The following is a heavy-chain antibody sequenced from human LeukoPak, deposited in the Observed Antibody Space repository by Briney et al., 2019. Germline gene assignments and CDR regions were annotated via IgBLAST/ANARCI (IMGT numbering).Heavy chain of an antibody. V-gene: IGHV3-23*01. CDR2: ITNSGGTA. J-gene: IGHJ4*02. Sequence: PGGSLRLSCVASGFTFSSYAMSWVRQAPGKGLEWVSGITNSGGTASYADSVKGQFTISRDNSKNTLYLQMNSLRAEDTAVYYCAKDRSPQTIDYWGQGTLVTVSS. D-gene: IGHD1-26*01. CDR3: AKDRSPQTIDY. CDR1: GFTFSSYA.